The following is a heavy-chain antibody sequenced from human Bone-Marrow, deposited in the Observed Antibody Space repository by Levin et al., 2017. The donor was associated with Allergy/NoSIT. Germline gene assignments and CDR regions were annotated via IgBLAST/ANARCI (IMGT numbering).Heavy chain of an antibody. CDR1: GNTLTQLS. J-gene: IGHJ5*02. D-gene: IGHD6-25*01. Sequence: PGESLKISCRVSGNTLTQLSVHWVRQAPGKGLEWVGGFDSENGETVYAQNFQGRVTMTEDTTTDTAYMELTSLKSEDTAVYYCAKYRPNSSPPWRPDLSAASNYWFDPWGQGSLVTVSS. CDR2: FDSENGET. CDR3: AKYRPNSSPPWRPDLSAASNYWFDP. V-gene: IGHV1-24*01.